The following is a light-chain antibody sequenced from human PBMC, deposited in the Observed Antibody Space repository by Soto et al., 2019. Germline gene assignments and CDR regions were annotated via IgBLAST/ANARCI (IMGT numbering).Light chain of an antibody. CDR3: QQANSFPP. CDR2: AAS. CDR1: QSISSH. J-gene: IGKJ5*01. Sequence: DIQMTQSPSSLSASLGDRVTITCRASQSISSHLNWYQQKPGKAPRVLIFAASSLQIGVPTRFSGSGSGTDFTLTITSLQPEDFATYYCQQANSFPPFGQGTRLEIK. V-gene: IGKV1-39*01.